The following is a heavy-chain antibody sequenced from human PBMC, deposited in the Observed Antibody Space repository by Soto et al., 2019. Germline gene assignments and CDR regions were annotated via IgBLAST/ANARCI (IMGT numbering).Heavy chain of an antibody. V-gene: IGHV3-23*01. J-gene: IGHJ4*02. CDR2: ISGGGDTT. CDR3: AKLRDFVVLPAGILDY. D-gene: IGHD2-8*01. CDR1: GFTFSSYG. Sequence: EVQLLESGGGLVQPGGSLRLTCAASGFTFSSYGISWIRLSPGKGLEWVSVISGGGDTTYYTPSVKGRFTISRDDFRNTVYLQMTSLRTEDTAIYYCAKLRDFVVLPAGILDYWGPGTLVTASS.